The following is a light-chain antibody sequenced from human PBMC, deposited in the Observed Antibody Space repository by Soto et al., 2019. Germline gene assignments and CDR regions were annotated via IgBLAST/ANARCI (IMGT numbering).Light chain of an antibody. J-gene: IGLJ1*01. CDR1: SSDVGSYNY. CDR2: EVR. CDR3: ISYTCRDPSYV. Sequence: QSALTQPASVSGSPGQSITISCTGTSSDVGSYNYVAWYQQFPGKTPKLLIDEVRNRPSVVSSRFSGSKSGNTASLTISGLTAEDEAYYYGISYTCRDPSYVFGTGTKLTVL. V-gene: IGLV2-14*01.